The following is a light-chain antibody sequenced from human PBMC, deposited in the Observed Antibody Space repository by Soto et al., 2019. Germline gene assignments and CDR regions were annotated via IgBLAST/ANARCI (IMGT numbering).Light chain of an antibody. CDR3: QQYNNGPPWT. Sequence: DTELTQSPATLSVSPGERATLSCRASQNVGSNLAWYQQKAGQAPSLLIYGASTRAFGVAARFSGGGSGTEFTLTISSLQSEDFAVYHCQQYNNGPPWTSGQGTKVDIK. J-gene: IGKJ1*01. V-gene: IGKV3-15*01. CDR2: GAS. CDR1: QNVGSN.